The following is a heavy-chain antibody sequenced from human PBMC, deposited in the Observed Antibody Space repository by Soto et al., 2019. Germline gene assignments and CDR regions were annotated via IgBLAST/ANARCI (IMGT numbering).Heavy chain of an antibody. CDR2: ISSSSSYI. Sequence: EVQLVESGGGLVKPGGSLRLSCAASGFTFSSYSMNWVRQAPGKGLEWVSSISSSSSYIYYADSAKGRFTISRDNAKNSLYLQMNSLRAEDTAVYYCASSKLLLHYYYYGMDVWGQGTTVTVSS. CDR1: GFTFSSYS. CDR3: ASSKLLLHYYYYGMDV. V-gene: IGHV3-21*01. D-gene: IGHD2-15*01. J-gene: IGHJ6*02.